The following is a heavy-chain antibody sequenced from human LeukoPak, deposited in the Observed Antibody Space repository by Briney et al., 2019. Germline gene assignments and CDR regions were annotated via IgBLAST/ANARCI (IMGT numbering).Heavy chain of an antibody. D-gene: IGHD2-15*01. CDR1: GVTFSSYA. V-gene: IGHV1-69*13. CDR2: IIPIFGTA. J-gene: IGHJ3*02. Sequence: SVKVSCKASGVTFSSYAISWVRQAPGQGLEWMGGIIPIFGTANYAQKFQGRVTITADESTSTAYMELSSLRSEDTAVYYCARDVYCSGGSCYWSYGAFDIWGQGTMVTVSS. CDR3: ARDVYCSGGSCYWSYGAFDI.